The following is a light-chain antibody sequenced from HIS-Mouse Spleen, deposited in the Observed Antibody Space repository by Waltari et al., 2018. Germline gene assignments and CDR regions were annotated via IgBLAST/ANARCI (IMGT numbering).Light chain of an antibody. Sequence: DIQMTQSPSSLSASVGDRVTITCRASQRISSYLNWDQQKPGKAPKLLIYAASSLQSGVPSRFSCSGSGTDFTLTISSLQPEDFATYYCQQSYSTPRTFGQGTKVEIK. CDR1: QRISSY. J-gene: IGKJ1*01. V-gene: IGKV1-39*01. CDR3: QQSYSTPRT. CDR2: AAS.